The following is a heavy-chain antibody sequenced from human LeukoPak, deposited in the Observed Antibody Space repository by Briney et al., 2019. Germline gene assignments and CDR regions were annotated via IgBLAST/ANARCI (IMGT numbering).Heavy chain of an antibody. Sequence: GGSLRLSCAASGLTFSSYWMSWVRQAPGKGLEWVATIKYDGSETYYVDSVRGRFSISRDNVKNSLYLQMNSLSAEDTAVYYCARDSTLSNYWGQGTLVTVSS. CDR1: GLTFSSYW. V-gene: IGHV3-7*04. D-gene: IGHD3-16*01. J-gene: IGHJ4*02. CDR2: IKYDGSET. CDR3: ARDSTLSNY.